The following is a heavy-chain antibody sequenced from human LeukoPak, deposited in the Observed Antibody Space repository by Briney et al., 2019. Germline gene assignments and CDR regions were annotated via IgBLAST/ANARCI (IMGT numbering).Heavy chain of an antibody. J-gene: IGHJ6*03. CDR1: DYTFSRHG. Sequence: ASVKVSCKASDYTFSRHGISWVRQAPGQGLEWMGWISLNNGNTDYGQKLQGRVTMTTDTSTSTAYMELRSLRSDDTAVYYCARGPNYDFWSGYVYYYYYMDVWGKGTTVTVSS. D-gene: IGHD3-3*01. CDR3: ARGPNYDFWSGYVYYYYYMDV. CDR2: ISLNNGNT. V-gene: IGHV1-18*01.